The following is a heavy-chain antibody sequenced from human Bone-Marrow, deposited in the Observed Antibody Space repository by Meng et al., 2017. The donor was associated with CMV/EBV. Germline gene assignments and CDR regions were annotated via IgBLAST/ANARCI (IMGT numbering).Heavy chain of an antibody. V-gene: IGHV3-33*06. D-gene: IGHD3-16*01. CDR3: AKDLGLLLRVFDY. J-gene: IGHJ4*02. Sequence: GGSLRPSCAASGFTFSSYGMHWVRQAPGKGLEWVAVIWYDGSNKYYADSVKGRFTISRDNSKNTLYLQMNSLRAEDTAVYYCAKDLGLLLRVFDYWGQGNLVNVSS. CDR1: GFTFSSYG. CDR2: IWYDGSNK.